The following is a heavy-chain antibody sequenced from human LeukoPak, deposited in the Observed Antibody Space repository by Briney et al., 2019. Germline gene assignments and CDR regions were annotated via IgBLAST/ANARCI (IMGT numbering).Heavy chain of an antibody. V-gene: IGHV3-7*01. CDR2: IKQDGSEK. D-gene: IGHD6-13*01. CDR3: ARDPIRIAAADFFDY. CDR1: GFTFSAYW. Sequence: GGSLRLSCAASGFTFSAYWMTWVRQAPGKGLEWVANIKQDGSEKYYVDSVKGRFTISRDNAKNSLYLQMNSLRAEDTAVYYCARDPIRIAAADFFDYWGQGTLVTVSS. J-gene: IGHJ4*02.